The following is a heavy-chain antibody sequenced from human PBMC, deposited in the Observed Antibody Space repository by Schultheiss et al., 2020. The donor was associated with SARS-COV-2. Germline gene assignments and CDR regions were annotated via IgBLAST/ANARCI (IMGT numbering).Heavy chain of an antibody. CDR3: ARDAVYYYGSGSWDWFDP. CDR2: IYYSGST. CDR1: GGSISSYY. J-gene: IGHJ5*02. D-gene: IGHD3-10*01. Sequence: SETLSLTCTVSGGSISSYYWSWIRQHPGKGLEWIGYIYYSGSTYYNPSLKSRVTISVDTSKNQFSLKLSSVTAADTAVYYCARDAVYYYGSGSWDWFDPWGQGTLVTVSS. V-gene: IGHV4-59*01.